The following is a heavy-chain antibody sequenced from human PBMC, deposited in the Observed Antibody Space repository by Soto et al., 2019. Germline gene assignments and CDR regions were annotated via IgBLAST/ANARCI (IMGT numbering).Heavy chain of an antibody. CDR1: GFTFSSYG. D-gene: IGHD3-10*01. Sequence: QVQLVESGGGVVQPGRSLRLSCAASGFTFSSYGMHWVRQAPGKGLEWVAVISYDGSNKYYADSVKGRFTISRDNSKNTLYLQMNSLRAEDTAVYYCAKDPPRGGSGSYLSGDYWGQGTLVTVSS. V-gene: IGHV3-30*18. J-gene: IGHJ4*02. CDR3: AKDPPRGGSGSYLSGDY. CDR2: ISYDGSNK.